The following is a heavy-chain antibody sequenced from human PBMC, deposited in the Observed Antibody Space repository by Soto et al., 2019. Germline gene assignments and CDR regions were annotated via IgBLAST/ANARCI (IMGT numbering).Heavy chain of an antibody. CDR2: INGDGSEK. Sequence: EVQVVESGGGLVQPGGSLKLSCAASGFTFSAFWMNWVRQAPGKGLEWVANINGDGSEKYYVDSVKGRFTISRDSAKNTLYLEMNSLRAEDTAPYYCAAGFPPDYWGQGTLVTVSS. CDR3: AAGFPPDY. V-gene: IGHV3-7*01. D-gene: IGHD3-10*01. J-gene: IGHJ4*02. CDR1: GFTFSAFW.